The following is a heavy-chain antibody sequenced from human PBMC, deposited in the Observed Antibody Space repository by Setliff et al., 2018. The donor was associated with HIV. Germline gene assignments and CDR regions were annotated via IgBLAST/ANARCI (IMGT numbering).Heavy chain of an antibody. CDR2: IIPIFGKV. Sequence: KVSCKASGGTFSSFAFSWIRQAPGQGLEWMGGIIPIFGKVEYAQRFQDRVKITADESTTTAYMELSSLRSEDTAIYYCARSGSGWPHYQYHHTDVWGKGTTVTVSS. J-gene: IGHJ6*04. V-gene: IGHV1-69*01. CDR1: GGTFSSFA. CDR3: ARSGSGWPHYQYHHTDV. D-gene: IGHD6-19*01.